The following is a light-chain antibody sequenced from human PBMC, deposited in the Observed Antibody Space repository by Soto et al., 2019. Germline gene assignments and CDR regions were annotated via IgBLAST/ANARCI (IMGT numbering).Light chain of an antibody. Sequence: EIVMTQSPATLSLSPGERATLSCRASQSVSTNLAWYQQKPGQAPRLLIYGASTRATGFPARFSGSRSGTEFTLTISSLQSEDFAVYYCQQYNNWPLTFGGGTKVEIK. V-gene: IGKV3-15*01. J-gene: IGKJ4*01. CDR2: GAS. CDR1: QSVSTN. CDR3: QQYNNWPLT.